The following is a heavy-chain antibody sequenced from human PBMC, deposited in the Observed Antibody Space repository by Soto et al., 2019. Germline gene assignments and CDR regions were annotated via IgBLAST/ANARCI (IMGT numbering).Heavy chain of an antibody. CDR3: ARDKGYCSGGSCYWFDP. CDR1: GGSISSGGYY. D-gene: IGHD2-15*01. V-gene: IGHV4-31*03. J-gene: IGHJ5*02. CDR2: IYYSGST. Sequence: ASETLSLTCTVSGGSISSGGYYWSWIRQHPGKGLEWIGYIYYSGSTYYNPSLKSRVTISVDTSKNQFSLKLSSVTAADTAVYYCARDKGYCSGGSCYWFDPWGQGTLVTVSS.